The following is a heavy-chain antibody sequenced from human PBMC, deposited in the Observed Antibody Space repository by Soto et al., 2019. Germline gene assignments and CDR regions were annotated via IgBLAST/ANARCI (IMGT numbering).Heavy chain of an antibody. Sequence: KASETLSLTCDVSGYAISSGFYWAWIRQPPGKRLEWIGNICFTGTTSYNPSLKTRVTMSVDTSKNQFSLRLSSVTAADTAVFYCARVRRIGMSGSPGDSWGQGTQVTVSS. CDR1: GYAISSGFY. CDR3: ARVRRIGMSGSPGDS. D-gene: IGHD3-10*01. J-gene: IGHJ4*02. V-gene: IGHV4-38-2*01. CDR2: ICFTGTT.